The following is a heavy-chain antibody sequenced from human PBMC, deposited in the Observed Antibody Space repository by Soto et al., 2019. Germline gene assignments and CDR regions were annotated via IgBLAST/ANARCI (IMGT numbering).Heavy chain of an antibody. J-gene: IGHJ5*02. V-gene: IGHV1-3*01. D-gene: IGHD4-4*01. Sequence: QVQLVQSGAEVKRPGASVRISCKASGYTFTRYGIHWVRQAPGQRLEWMGWINAANGNTKNSEKLQGRVTITRDTSTSIAYVELSSLTSKDTAVYYCAREGPYRTNNGCFDPWGQGTLVTVSS. CDR1: GYTFTRYG. CDR2: INAANGNT. CDR3: AREGPYRTNNGCFDP.